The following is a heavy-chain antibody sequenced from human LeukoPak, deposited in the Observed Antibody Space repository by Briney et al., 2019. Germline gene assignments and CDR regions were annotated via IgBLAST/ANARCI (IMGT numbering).Heavy chain of an antibody. CDR2: IGPSGTNT. D-gene: IGHD3-10*01. V-gene: IGHV3-23*01. CDR3: AKEIYGSPDAFDT. Sequence: GGSLRLSCAASGFTFKIHGMNWVRQAPGKGLEWVSGIGPSGTNTYYAASVKGRFTISRDNSKNTLYLQMNSLRAEDTAVYYCAKEIYGSPDAFDTWGQGTMVTVPS. J-gene: IGHJ3*02. CDR1: GFTFKIHG.